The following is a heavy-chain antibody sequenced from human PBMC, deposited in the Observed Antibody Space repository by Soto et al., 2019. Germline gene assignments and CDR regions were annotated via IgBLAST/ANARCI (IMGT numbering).Heavy chain of an antibody. CDR3: ARELELSANWFDP. CDR2: IIPILGIA. V-gene: IGHV1-69*04. J-gene: IGHJ5*02. CDR1: GGTFSSYT. Sequence: SVKVSCKASGGTFSSYTISWVRQAPGQGLEWMGRIIPILGIANYAQKFQGRVTITADKSTSTAYMELSSLRSEDTAVYYCARELELSANWFDPWGQGTLVTVSS. D-gene: IGHD3-16*02.